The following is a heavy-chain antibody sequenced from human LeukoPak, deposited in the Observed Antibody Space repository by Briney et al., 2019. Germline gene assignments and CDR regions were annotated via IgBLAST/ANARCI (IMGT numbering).Heavy chain of an antibody. CDR2: IKSKTDGGTT. D-gene: IGHD5-18*01. CDR3: TTGQLGTRGYSYGWNLPPFFDFDY. Sequence: PGGSLRLSCAASGFTFSNAWMSWVRQAPGKGLEWVGRIKSKTDGGTTDCAAPVKGRFTISRDDSKNTLYLQMNSLKTEDTAVYYCTTGQLGTRGYSYGWNLPPFFDFDYWGQGTLVTVSS. CDR1: GFTFSNAW. J-gene: IGHJ4*02. V-gene: IGHV3-15*01.